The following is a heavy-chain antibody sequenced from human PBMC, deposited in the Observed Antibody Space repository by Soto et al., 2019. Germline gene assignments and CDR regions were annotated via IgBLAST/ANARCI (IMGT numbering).Heavy chain of an antibody. CDR2: ISSSSSTI. CDR1: GFTFSSYS. Sequence: EVQLVESGGGLVQPGGSLRLSCAASGFTFSSYSMNWVRQAPGKGLEWVSYISSSSSTIYYADSVKGRFTISRDNAKNSPYLQMNSLRAEDTAVYCCARDYVGAYCSSTSCYSDYYYGMDVWGQGTTVTVSS. J-gene: IGHJ6*02. V-gene: IGHV3-48*01. D-gene: IGHD2-2*01. CDR3: ARDYVGAYCSSTSCYSDYYYGMDV.